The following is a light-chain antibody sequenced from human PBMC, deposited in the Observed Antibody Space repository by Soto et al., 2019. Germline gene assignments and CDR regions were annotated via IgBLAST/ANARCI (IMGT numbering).Light chain of an antibody. Sequence: EVVLTQSPGTLSLSPGERATLSCRASQSVSSGYLAWYQQKPGQAPRLLIFGASSRATGIPDRFSGNGSGTDFTLTISRLETEDFAVYYCQQFRTFGPGTKVDIK. V-gene: IGKV3-20*01. CDR1: QSVSSGY. J-gene: IGKJ3*01. CDR3: QQFRT. CDR2: GAS.